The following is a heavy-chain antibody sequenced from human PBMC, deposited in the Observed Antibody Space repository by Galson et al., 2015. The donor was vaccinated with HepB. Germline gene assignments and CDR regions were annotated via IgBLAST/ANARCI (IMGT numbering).Heavy chain of an antibody. D-gene: IGHD3-22*01. CDR3: ATRRITMILHDY. CDR1: GFSFSNYG. J-gene: IGHJ4*02. Sequence: SLRLSCASSGFSFSNYGIHWVRQAPGKGLEWMEVISYDGSFRYYADSVKGRFTVSRDSSRSMLYLQMNSLRVEDTAIYYCATRRITMILHDYWGRGTLVTVSS. CDR2: ISYDGSFR. V-gene: IGHV3-30*03.